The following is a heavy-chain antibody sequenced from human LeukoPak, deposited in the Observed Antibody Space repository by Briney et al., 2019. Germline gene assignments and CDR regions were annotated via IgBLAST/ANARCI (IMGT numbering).Heavy chain of an antibody. CDR3: AKGRVRRDGYIDYFDY. CDR1: GFTFSSYA. D-gene: IGHD5-12*01. Sequence: GGSLRLSRAASGFTFSSYAMSWVRQAPGKGLEWVSAISGSGGSTYYADSVKGRFTISRDNSKNTLYLQMNSLRAEDTAVYYCAKGRVRRDGYIDYFDYWGQGTLVTVSS. CDR2: ISGSGGST. V-gene: IGHV3-23*01. J-gene: IGHJ4*02.